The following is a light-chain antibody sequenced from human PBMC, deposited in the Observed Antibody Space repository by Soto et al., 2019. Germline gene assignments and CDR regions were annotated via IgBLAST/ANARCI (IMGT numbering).Light chain of an antibody. CDR1: QTISSW. J-gene: IGKJ5*01. Sequence: DIHMTQSPSTLSGSVGDRVTITCRASQTISSWLAWYQQKPGKAPKLLIYKASTLKSGVPSRFSGSGSGTEFALTISSLQPEDFATYYCQQSYSTPPENTFGQGTRLEIK. CDR3: QQSYSTPPENT. V-gene: IGKV1-5*03. CDR2: KAS.